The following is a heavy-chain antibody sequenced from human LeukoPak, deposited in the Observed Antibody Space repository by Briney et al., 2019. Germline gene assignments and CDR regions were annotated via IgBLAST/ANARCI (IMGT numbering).Heavy chain of an antibody. CDR2: IKQDGSEK. J-gene: IGHJ4*02. Sequence: GGSLRLSCAASGFTFSSYSMSWVRQAPGKGLEWVANIKQDGSEKNYVGSVKGRFTIARDNSKNTLYLQMNSLRSEDTAVYYCAKTQGYFDYWGQGTLVTVSS. CDR3: AKTQGYFDY. V-gene: IGHV3-7*03. D-gene: IGHD4-23*01. CDR1: GFTFSSYS.